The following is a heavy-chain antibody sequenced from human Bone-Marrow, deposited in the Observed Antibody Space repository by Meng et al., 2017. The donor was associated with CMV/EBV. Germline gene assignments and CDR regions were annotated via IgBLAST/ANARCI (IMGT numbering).Heavy chain of an antibody. CDR2: ISSSSSYI. J-gene: IGHJ6*02. V-gene: IGHV3-21*01. CDR3: ARDLSIWAAGYGMDV. Sequence: ETLSLTCAASGFTFSSYSMNWVRQAPGKGLEWVSSISSSSSYIYYADSVKGRFTISRDNAKNSLYLQMNSLRAEDTAVYYCARDLSIWAAGYGMDVWGQGTTVTVYS. D-gene: IGHD6-13*01. CDR1: GFTFSSYS.